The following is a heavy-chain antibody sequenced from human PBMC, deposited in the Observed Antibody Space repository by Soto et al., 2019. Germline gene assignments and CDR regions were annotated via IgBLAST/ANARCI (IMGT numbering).Heavy chain of an antibody. D-gene: IGHD3-10*01. J-gene: IGHJ6*02. V-gene: IGHV1-69*12. Sequence: QVQLMQSGAELKKPGSSVKGSCKSSGGTFSTSAISWVRQAPGEGLEWVGVIMPVFATPDYAPNFQGRVTTFAEDSTTTAYLEPTSLTTDDTAVSYCARDKDRQQLGGDYYYGVDVWGQGAAITVSS. CDR1: GGTFSTSA. CDR2: IMPVFATP. CDR3: ARDKDRQQLGGDYYYGVDV.